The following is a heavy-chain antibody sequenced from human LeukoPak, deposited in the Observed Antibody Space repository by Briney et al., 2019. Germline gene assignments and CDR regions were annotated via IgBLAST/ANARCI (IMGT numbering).Heavy chain of an antibody. CDR1: GGSISSYY. Sequence: SETLSLTCTVSGGSISSYYWSWTRQPAGKGLEWIGRIYTSGSTNYNPSLKSRVTISVDKSKNQFSLKLSSVTAADTAVYYCARSEVTTGLFDYWGQGTLVTVSS. V-gene: IGHV4-4*07. J-gene: IGHJ4*02. D-gene: IGHD4-11*01. CDR2: IYTSGST. CDR3: ARSEVTTGLFDY.